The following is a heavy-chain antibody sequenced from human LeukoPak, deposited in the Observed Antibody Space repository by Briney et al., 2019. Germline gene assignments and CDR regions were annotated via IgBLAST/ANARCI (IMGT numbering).Heavy chain of an antibody. V-gene: IGHV6-1*01. CDR3: AIFGPYSSSRYYYYYYGMDV. CDR2: TYYRSKWYS. Sequence: SQTLSLTCAISGDSVSSNRAAWNWIRQSPSRGLEWLGRTYYRSKWYSAYAVSVKSRITINPDTSKNQFSLQLNSVTPEDTAVYYCAIFGPYSSSRYYYYYYGMDVWGQGTTVTVSS. D-gene: IGHD6-13*01. J-gene: IGHJ6*02. CDR1: GDSVSSNRAA.